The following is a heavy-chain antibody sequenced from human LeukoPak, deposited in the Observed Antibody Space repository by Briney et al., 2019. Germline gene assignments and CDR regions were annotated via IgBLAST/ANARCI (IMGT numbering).Heavy chain of an antibody. Sequence: SETLSLTCAVYGGSFSGYYWSWIRQPPGKGLEWIGSIYYSGSTYYNPSLKSRVTISVDTSKNQFSLKLSSVTAADTAVYYCASRGASSGYYPDYWGQGTLVTVSS. V-gene: IGHV4-34*01. D-gene: IGHD3-22*01. CDR3: ASRGASSGYYPDY. CDR1: GGSFSGYY. J-gene: IGHJ4*02. CDR2: IYYSGST.